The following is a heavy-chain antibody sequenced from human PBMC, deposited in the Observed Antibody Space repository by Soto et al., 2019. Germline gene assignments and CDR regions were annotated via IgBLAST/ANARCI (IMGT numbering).Heavy chain of an antibody. V-gene: IGHV4-4*07. Sequence: PSETLSLTCTVSGGSISSYYWSWIRQPAGKGLEWIGRIYTSGSTNYNPSLKSRVTMSVATSKNQFSLKLSSVTAADTAVYYCARVGYDFWSGYYYYFDYWGQGTLVTVSS. CDR3: ARVGYDFWSGYYYYFDY. J-gene: IGHJ4*02. D-gene: IGHD3-3*01. CDR2: IYTSGST. CDR1: GGSISSYY.